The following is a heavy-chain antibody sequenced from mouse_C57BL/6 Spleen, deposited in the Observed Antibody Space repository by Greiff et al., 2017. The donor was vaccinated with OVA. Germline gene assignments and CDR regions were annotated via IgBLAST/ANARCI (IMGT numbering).Heavy chain of an antibody. Sequence: QVQLQQSGAELARPGASVKLSCKASGYTFTSYGISWVKQRTGQGLEWIGEIYPRSGNTYYNEKFNGKATLTADKSSNNAYMELSSLTSEDSAVYFCARRTATVVPYFDYWGQGTTLTVSS. J-gene: IGHJ2*01. CDR3: ARRTATVVPYFDY. V-gene: IGHV1-81*01. D-gene: IGHD1-1*01. CDR1: GYTFTSYG. CDR2: IYPRSGNT.